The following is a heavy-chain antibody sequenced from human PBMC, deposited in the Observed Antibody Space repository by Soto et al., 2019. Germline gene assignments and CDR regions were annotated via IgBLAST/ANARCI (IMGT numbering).Heavy chain of an antibody. CDR3: ARFSGGWGALLSGFDY. J-gene: IGHJ4*02. CDR1: GYTFTSYD. CDR2: MNPNSGNT. D-gene: IGHD3-10*01. Sequence: VKVSCKASGYTFTSYDINWVRQATGQGLEWMGWMNPNSGNTGYAQKFQGRVTMTRNTSISTAYMELSSLRSEDTAVYYCARFSGGWGALLSGFDYWGKEPLFT. V-gene: IGHV1-8*01.